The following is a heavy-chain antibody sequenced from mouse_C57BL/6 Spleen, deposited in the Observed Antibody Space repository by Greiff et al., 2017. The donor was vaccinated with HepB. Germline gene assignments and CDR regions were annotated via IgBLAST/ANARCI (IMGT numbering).Heavy chain of an antibody. J-gene: IGHJ1*03. CDR1: GYTFTTYP. CDR3: ARGYYGSSYDWYFDV. V-gene: IGHV1-47*01. CDR2: FHPYNDDT. D-gene: IGHD1-1*01. Sequence: QVQLQQSGAELVKPGASVKMSCKASGYTFTTYPIEWMKQNHGKSLEWIGNFHPYNDDTKYNEKFKGKATLTLEKSSSTVYLELSRLTSDDSAVYYCARGYYGSSYDWYFDVWGTGTTVTVSS.